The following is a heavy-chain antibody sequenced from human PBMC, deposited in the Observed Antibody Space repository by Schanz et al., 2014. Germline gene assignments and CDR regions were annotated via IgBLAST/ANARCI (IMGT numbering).Heavy chain of an antibody. V-gene: IGHV3-23*04. J-gene: IGHJ4*02. CDR1: GFTFRDYY. Sequence: VQLVESGGGLVKPGGSLRLSCAASGFTFRDYYMSWIRQAPGRGLEWVSGISGSGSTTHYADSVEGRFTISRVNSKTTLSLQMNSLGAEATAVYYCAKGLYYDKTGGEFDYWGQGTLVTVSS. CDR3: AKGLYYDKTGGEFDY. D-gene: IGHD3-16*01. CDR2: ISGSGSTT.